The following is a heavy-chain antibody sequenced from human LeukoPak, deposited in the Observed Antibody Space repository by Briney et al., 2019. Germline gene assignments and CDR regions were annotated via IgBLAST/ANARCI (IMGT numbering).Heavy chain of an antibody. J-gene: IGHJ4*02. V-gene: IGHV3-30*04. D-gene: IGHD3-3*01. Sequence: GGSLRLSCAASGFTFSSYAMHWVRQAPGKGLEWVAVISYDGSNKYYADSVKGRFTISRDNSKNTLYLQMNSLRAEDTAVYYCARGIFFDHWGQGTLVSVSS. CDR3: ARGIFFDH. CDR1: GFTFSSYA. CDR2: ISYDGSNK.